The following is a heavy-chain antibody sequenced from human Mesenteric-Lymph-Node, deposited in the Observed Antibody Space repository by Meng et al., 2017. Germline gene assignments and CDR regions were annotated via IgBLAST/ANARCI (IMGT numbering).Heavy chain of an antibody. Sequence: GESLKISCAASGFTFSSYWMHWVRQAPGKGLVWVSRINSDGSSTSYADSVKGRFTISRDNAKNSLYLQMNSLRAEDTAVYYCATLNRWLPDYWGQGTLVTVSS. CDR3: ATLNRWLPDY. V-gene: IGHV3-74*01. CDR2: INSDGSST. CDR1: GFTFSSYW. D-gene: IGHD1-14*01. J-gene: IGHJ4*02.